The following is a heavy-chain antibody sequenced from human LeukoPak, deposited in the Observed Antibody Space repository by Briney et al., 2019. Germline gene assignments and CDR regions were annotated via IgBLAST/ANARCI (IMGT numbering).Heavy chain of an antibody. Sequence: GGSLRLSCSASGFTFSSYGLHWVRQAPGKGLGWVAVISYDGSNKYYADSVKGRFTISRDNSKNTLYLQMNSLRAEDTAVYYCAKTHYCSGGSCYSLDYWGQGTLVTVSS. CDR2: ISYDGSNK. CDR1: GFTFSSYG. V-gene: IGHV3-30*18. J-gene: IGHJ4*02. CDR3: AKTHYCSGGSCYSLDY. D-gene: IGHD2-15*01.